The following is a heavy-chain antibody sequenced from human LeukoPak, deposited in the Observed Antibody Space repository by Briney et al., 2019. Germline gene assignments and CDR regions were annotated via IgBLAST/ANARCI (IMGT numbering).Heavy chain of an antibody. Sequence: PGGSLRLSCAASGFTFSSYGMHWVRQAPGKGLEWVSAISGSGGSTYYADSVKGRFTISRDNSKNTLYLQMNSLRAEDTAVYYCAKELLWFGELPYYWGQGTLVTVSS. CDR3: AKELLWFGELPYY. V-gene: IGHV3-23*01. J-gene: IGHJ4*02. D-gene: IGHD3-10*01. CDR1: GFTFSSYG. CDR2: ISGSGGST.